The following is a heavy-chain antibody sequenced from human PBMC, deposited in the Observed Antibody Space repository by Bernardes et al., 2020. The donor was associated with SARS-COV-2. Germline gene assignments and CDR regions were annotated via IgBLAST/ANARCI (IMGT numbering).Heavy chain of an antibody. Sequence: ASVKVSCKASGYTFTNCDSNWVRQAAGQGLEGVGGMDPDSPNTVYAQKFQGRITMTRNTSISTAYMELSSLRSEDTARYYCARGPIGVAGTRVFDWFDPWRQGTLVTVSS. D-gene: IGHD6-19*01. V-gene: IGHV1-8*01. CDR2: MDPDSPNT. CDR3: ARGPIGVAGTRVFDWFDP. CDR1: GYTFTNCD. J-gene: IGHJ5*02.